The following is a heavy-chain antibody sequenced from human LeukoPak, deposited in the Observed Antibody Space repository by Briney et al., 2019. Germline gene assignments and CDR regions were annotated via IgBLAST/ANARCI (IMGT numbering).Heavy chain of an antibody. CDR2: FGTRSTSV. CDR3: AREVSEGFDF. D-gene: IGHD3-22*01. Sequence: GGSLRLSCTASGFTFSGYSMNWIRQAPGKGLEWVSSFGTRSTSVYHAGSVKGRFAISRDNAKNSLYLQMNSLRAEDTALYYCAREVSEGFDFWGQGTLVTASS. V-gene: IGHV3-21*01. J-gene: IGHJ4*02. CDR1: GFTFSGYS.